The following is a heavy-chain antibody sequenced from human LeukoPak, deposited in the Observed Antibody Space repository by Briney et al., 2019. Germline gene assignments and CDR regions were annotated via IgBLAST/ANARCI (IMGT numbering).Heavy chain of an antibody. CDR1: GGSISSDSYY. Sequence: PAETLFLTCTVSGGSISSDSYYWAWIRQPPGKGLEWIASIYYRGSTYYNPSLKSRVTISVDTSRNQFSLKLSSVTAADTAVYYCASLAVAGLSEGYWGQGTLVIVSS. J-gene: IGHJ4*02. V-gene: IGHV4-39*01. CDR2: IYYRGST. D-gene: IGHD6-19*01. CDR3: ASLAVAGLSEGY.